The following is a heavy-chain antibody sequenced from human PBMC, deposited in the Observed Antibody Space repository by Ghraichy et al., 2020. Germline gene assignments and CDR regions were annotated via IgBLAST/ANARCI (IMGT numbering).Heavy chain of an antibody. V-gene: IGHV1-69*13. CDR3: AGDRGVSVVVPAAPHLQVPGGMDV. CDR1: GGTFSSYA. D-gene: IGHD2-2*01. J-gene: IGHJ6*02. Sequence: SVKVSCKASGGTFSSYAISWVRQAPGQGLEWMGGIIPIFGTANYAQKFQGRVTITADESTSTAYMELSSLRSEDTAVYYCAGDRGVSVVVPAAPHLQVPGGMDVWGQGTTVTVSS. CDR2: IIPIFGTA.